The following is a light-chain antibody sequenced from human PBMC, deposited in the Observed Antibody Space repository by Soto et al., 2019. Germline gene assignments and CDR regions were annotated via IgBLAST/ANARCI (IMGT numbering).Light chain of an antibody. CDR1: QSISNW. J-gene: IGKJ5*01. CDR3: QQFNSYSIT. Sequence: DIQMTQSPSTLSASVGDRVTITCRASQSISNWLAWYQQKPGKAPKLLIYKASSLERGVPSRSSGSGSGTEFTLTISSLQPDDFATYYCQQFNSYSITFGQGTRLEIK. CDR2: KAS. V-gene: IGKV1-5*03.